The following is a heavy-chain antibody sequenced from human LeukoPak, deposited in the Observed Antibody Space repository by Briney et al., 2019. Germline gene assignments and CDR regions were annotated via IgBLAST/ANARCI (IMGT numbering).Heavy chain of an antibody. CDR2: INHSGST. CDR1: GGSISSSSYY. V-gene: IGHV4-39*07. Sequence: PSETLSLTCTVSGGSISSSSYYWGWIRQPPGKGLEWIGEINHSGSTNYNPSLKSRVTISVDTSKNQFSLKLSSVTAADTTVYYCARSYDFDAFDIWGQGTMVTVSS. D-gene: IGHD5-18*01. J-gene: IGHJ3*02. CDR3: ARSYDFDAFDI.